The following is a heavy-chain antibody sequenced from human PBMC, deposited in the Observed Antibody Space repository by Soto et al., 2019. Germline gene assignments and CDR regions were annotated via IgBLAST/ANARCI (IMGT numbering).Heavy chain of an antibody. CDR2: ISSGGSFI. V-gene: IGHV3-21*01. CDR1: GFTFSDFT. CDR3: ARGSRRTFDY. Sequence: EVQLVESGGGLVKPGGSLRLSCAASGFTFSDFTMNWVRQAPGKGLQWFSSISSGGSFISYADSVRGRFTISRDNAKNSLYLQVDSLRAEDTAVFFCARGSRRTFDYWGQGTLVTVSS. D-gene: IGHD6-13*01. J-gene: IGHJ4*02.